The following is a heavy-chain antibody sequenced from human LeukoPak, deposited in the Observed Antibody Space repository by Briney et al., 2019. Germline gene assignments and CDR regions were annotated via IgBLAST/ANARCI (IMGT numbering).Heavy chain of an antibody. CDR2: IKTDGTST. J-gene: IGHJ4*02. CDR1: GFTFSSSW. CDR3: ARDRAAAGTV. V-gene: IGHV3-74*01. D-gene: IGHD6-13*01. Sequence: GGSLRLSCAASGFTFSSSWMDWFHQAPGKGLVWVSRIKTDGTSTSYADSVKGRFTISRDNAKNTLYLQMNSLRAEDTAVYYCARDRAAAGTVWGQGTLVTVSS.